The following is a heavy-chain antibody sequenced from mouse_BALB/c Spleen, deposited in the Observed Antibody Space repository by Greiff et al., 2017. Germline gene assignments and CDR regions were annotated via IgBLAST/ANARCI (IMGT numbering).Heavy chain of an antibody. CDR3: ARDGNPSAWFAY. CDR2: IDPANGNT. V-gene: IGHV14-3*02. D-gene: IGHD2-1*01. Sequence: VQLQESGAELVKPGASVKLSCTASGFNIKDTYMHWVKQRPEQGLEWIGRIDPANGNTKYDPKFQGKATITADTSSNTAYLQLSSLTSEDTAVYYCARDGNPSAWFAYWGQGTLVTVSA. CDR1: GFNIKDTY. J-gene: IGHJ3*01.